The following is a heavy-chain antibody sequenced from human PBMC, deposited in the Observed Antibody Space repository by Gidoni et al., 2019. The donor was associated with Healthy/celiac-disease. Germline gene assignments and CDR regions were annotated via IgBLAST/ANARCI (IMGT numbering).Heavy chain of an antibody. Sequence: QVQLQQWGAGLLKPSETLSLTCAVYGGSFSGSYWSWIRQPPGKGLEWIGEINHSGSTNYNPSLKSRVTISVDTSKNQFSLKLSSVTAADTAVYYCARDWGYGSGSYYYYYGMDVWGQGTTVTVSS. CDR2: INHSGST. CDR3: ARDWGYGSGSYYYYYGMDV. J-gene: IGHJ6*02. D-gene: IGHD3-10*01. CDR1: GGSFSGSY. V-gene: IGHV4-34*01.